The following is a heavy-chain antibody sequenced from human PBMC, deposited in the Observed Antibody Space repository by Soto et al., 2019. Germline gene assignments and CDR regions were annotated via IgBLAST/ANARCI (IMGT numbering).Heavy chain of an antibody. J-gene: IGHJ4*02. D-gene: IGHD2-2*01. V-gene: IGHV4-30-4*01. CDR1: GGSINNGDYY. Sequence: QVQLQESGPGLVKPSQTLSLTCSVSGGSINNGDYYWSWIRQPPEKGLEWIGYIYYSGSTYYNPSLKSRVTISIDTSMNQFSLNLNSVTAADTAVYFCVRYHRARVYFDYWGQGSLVTVSS. CDR3: VRYHRARVYFDY. CDR2: IYYSGST.